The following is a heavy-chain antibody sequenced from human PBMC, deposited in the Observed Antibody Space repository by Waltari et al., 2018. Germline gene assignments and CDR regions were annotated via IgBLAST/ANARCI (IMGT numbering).Heavy chain of an antibody. CDR3: APDSGSYW. Sequence: EVQLLESGGGLVQPGGSLRLSCAASGFTFSSYAMSWVRQAPGKGVEWVSFIYSGGSTYYADSVKGRFTISRDNSKNTLYLQMNSLRAEDTAVYYCAPDSGSYWGGQGTLVTVSS. CDR1: GFTFSSYA. CDR2: FIYSGGST. J-gene: IGHJ4*02. D-gene: IGHD1-26*01. V-gene: IGHV3-23*03.